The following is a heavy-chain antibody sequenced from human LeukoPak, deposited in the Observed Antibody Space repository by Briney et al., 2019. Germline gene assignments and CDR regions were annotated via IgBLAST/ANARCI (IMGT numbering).Heavy chain of an antibody. D-gene: IGHD2-21*02. CDR1: GFTFSGSA. CDR2: IRSKANSYAT. CDR3: TRQGFVQAFYCGGDCYNNWYFDL. J-gene: IGHJ2*01. V-gene: IGHV3-73*01. Sequence: GGSLRLSCAASGFTFSGSAMHWVRQASGKGLEWAGRIRSKANSYATAYAASVKGRFTISRDDSKNTAYLQMNSLKTEDTAVYYCTRQGFVQAFYCGGDCYNNWYFDLWGRGTLVTVSS.